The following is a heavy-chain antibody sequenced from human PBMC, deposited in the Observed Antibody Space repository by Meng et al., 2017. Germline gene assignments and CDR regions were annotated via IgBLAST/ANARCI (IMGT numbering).Heavy chain of an antibody. CDR2: IYYSGST. D-gene: IGHD6-19*01. Sequence: SETLSLTCTVSGGSISSSSYYWGWLRQPPGKGLEWIGSIYYSGSTYYNPSLKGRVTISVDTSKNQFSLKLSSVTAADTAVYYCARDFVAGTGVSAFDIWSQGTMVTVSS. CDR1: GGSISSSSYY. V-gene: IGHV4-39*07. CDR3: ARDFVAGTGVSAFDI. J-gene: IGHJ3*02.